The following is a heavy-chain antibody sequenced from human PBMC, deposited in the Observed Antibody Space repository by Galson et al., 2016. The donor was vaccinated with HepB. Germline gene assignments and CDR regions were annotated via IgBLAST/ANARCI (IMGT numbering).Heavy chain of an antibody. CDR1: GFSFNNYG. CDR2: ISYDGGNK. CDR3: AKLPGAAAATSDPFDI. Sequence: SLRLSRAASGFSFNNYGMHWVRQAPGKGLEWVAVISYDGGNKYYADSVKGRFTISRDNSKNTLFLQMNSLRTEDTAVYCCAKLPGAAAATSDPFDIWGQGTMVTVS. D-gene: IGHD6-13*01. J-gene: IGHJ3*02. V-gene: IGHV3-30*18.